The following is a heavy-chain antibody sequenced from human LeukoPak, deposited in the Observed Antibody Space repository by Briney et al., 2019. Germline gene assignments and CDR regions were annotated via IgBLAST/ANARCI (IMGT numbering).Heavy chain of an antibody. J-gene: IGHJ4*02. Sequence: ASVKVSCKASDYTLTSYSLNWVRQAPGQGLEWMGWISTYNGNTNYAEKLQGRVTMTTDTSTSTAYMELRNLRSDDTAVYYCAKDRWRDGSSSFDNWGQGTLVTVSS. CDR1: DYTLTSYS. CDR2: ISTYNGNT. CDR3: AKDRWRDGSSSFDN. D-gene: IGHD6-6*01. V-gene: IGHV1-18*01.